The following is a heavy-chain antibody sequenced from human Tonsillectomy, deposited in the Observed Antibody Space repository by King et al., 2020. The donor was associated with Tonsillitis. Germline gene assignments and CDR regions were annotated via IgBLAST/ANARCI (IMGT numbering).Heavy chain of an antibody. CDR2: ISGSGGST. Sequence: VQLVESGGGLVQPGGSLRLSCAASGFTFSSYAMSWVRQAPGKGLEWVSAISGSGGSTYYADSVKGRFTISRDNSKNTLYLQMNSMRAEDTAVYYCAKEIPPWGSSHFNWFDPWGQGTLVTVSS. CDR1: GFTFSSYA. V-gene: IGHV3-23*04. D-gene: IGHD3-16*01. J-gene: IGHJ5*02. CDR3: AKEIPPWGSSHFNWFDP.